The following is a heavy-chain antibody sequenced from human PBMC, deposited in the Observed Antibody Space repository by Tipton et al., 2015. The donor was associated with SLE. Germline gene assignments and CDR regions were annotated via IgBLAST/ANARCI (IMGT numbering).Heavy chain of an antibody. CDR2: AYASGNT. Sequence: TLSLTCTVSGGSISRYSWSWIRQPAGKALEWIGHAYASGNTNYNPSLKSRVTMSVETSKNQFSLRLSSVTAADTAVYYCARGSGWPHWYFDLWGRGTLVTVSS. CDR1: GGSISRYS. J-gene: IGHJ2*01. CDR3: ARGSGWPHWYFDL. V-gene: IGHV4-4*07. D-gene: IGHD6-19*01.